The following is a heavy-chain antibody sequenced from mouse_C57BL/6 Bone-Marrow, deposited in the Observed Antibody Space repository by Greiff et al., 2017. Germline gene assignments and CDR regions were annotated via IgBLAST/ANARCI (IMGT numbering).Heavy chain of an antibody. CDR1: GYTFTSYW. CDR3: ARDWGDGSSRGDWYFDV. V-gene: IGHV1-69*01. J-gene: IGHJ1*03. Sequence: QVQLQQPGAELVMPGASVKLSCKASGYTFTSYWMHWVKQRPGQGLEWIGEIDPSDSYTNYNQKFKGQSTLTVDKSSSTAYMQLSSLTSEDSAVYYGARDWGDGSSRGDWYFDVWGTGTTVTVSS. CDR2: IDPSDSYT. D-gene: IGHD1-1*01.